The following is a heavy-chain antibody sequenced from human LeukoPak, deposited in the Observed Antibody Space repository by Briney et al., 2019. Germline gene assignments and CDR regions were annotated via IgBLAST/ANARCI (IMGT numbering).Heavy chain of an antibody. J-gene: IGHJ6*02. V-gene: IGHV3-23*01. CDR2: ISGSGGST. D-gene: IGHD4-17*01. CDR3: AKAPTGPVYYYGMDV. Sequence: GGSLRLSCAASGFTFSSYAMSWVRQAPGKGLELVSAISGSGGSTYYADSVKGRFTISRDNSKNTLYLQMNSLRAEDTAVYYCAKAPTGPVYYYGMDVWGQGTTITVSS. CDR1: GFTFSSYA.